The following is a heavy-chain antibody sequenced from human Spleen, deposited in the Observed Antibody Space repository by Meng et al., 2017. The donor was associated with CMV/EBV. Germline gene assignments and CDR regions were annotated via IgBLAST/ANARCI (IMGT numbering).Heavy chain of an antibody. CDR1: GFTFVDAW. V-gene: IGHV3-15*01. Sequence: GESLKISCATSGFTFVDAWMNSVRQAPGKGLEWVGRVKSKGDGGTTDYAAPVKGRFTISRDDSNKTLYLQMNRLKTEDTAIYYCTTDSSIYNYGYANHYYYYAMDFWGQGTAVTVSS. J-gene: IGHJ6*02. D-gene: IGHD5-18*01. CDR3: TTDSSIYNYGYANHYYYYAMDF. CDR2: VKSKGDGGTT.